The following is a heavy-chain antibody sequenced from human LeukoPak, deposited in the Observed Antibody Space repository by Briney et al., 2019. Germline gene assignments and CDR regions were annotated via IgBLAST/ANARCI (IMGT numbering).Heavy chain of an antibody. V-gene: IGHV1-18*01. CDR2: ISAYNGNT. CDR1: GYTFTSYG. J-gene: IGHJ4*02. CDR3: ARDLLYYDSSGYYS. D-gene: IGHD3-22*01. Sequence: ASVKVSCKASGYTFTSYGISWVRQAPGRGLEWMGWISAYNGNTNYAQKLQGRVTMTTDTSTSTAYMELRSLRSDDTAVYYCARDLLYYDSSGYYSWGQGTLVTVSS.